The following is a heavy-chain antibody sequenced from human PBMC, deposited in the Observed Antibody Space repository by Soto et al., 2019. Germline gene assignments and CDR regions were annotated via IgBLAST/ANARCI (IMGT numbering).Heavy chain of an antibody. Sequence: QVQLVESGGGVVQPGRSLRLSCAASGFTFSSYGMHWVRQAPGKGLEWVAVISYDGSNKYYADSVKGRFTISRDNSKNSLYLQMNSLRAEDTAVYYCAKLSVTADIPFDYWGQGTLVTVSS. D-gene: IGHD2-21*02. V-gene: IGHV3-30*18. CDR3: AKLSVTADIPFDY. CDR1: GFTFSSYG. J-gene: IGHJ4*02. CDR2: ISYDGSNK.